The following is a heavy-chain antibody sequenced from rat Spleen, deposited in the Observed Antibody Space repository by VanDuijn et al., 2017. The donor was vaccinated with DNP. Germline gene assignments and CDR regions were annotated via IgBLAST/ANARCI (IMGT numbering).Heavy chain of an antibody. V-gene: IGHV5-7*01. Sequence: EVQLVESGGGLVQPGRSLKLSCAASGFLFSDFNMAWVRQAPKKGLEWVATLLYDGSNTYYGDSVKGRFTISRDDAKRTLYLQMDSLRSEDTATYYCATQGFGTYHVDWFAYWGQGTLVTVSS. CDR2: LLYDGSNT. J-gene: IGHJ3*01. CDR1: GFLFSDFN. CDR3: ATQGFGTYHVDWFAY. D-gene: IGHD2-1*01.